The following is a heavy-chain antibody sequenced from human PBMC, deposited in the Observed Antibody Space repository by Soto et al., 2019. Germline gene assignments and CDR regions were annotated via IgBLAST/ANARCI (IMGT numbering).Heavy chain of an antibody. V-gene: IGHV3-74*01. Sequence: PGGSLRLSCAASGFTFSSYWMHWVRQAPGKGLVWVSRINSDGSSTSYADSVKGRFTISRDNAKNTLYLQMNSLRAEDTAVYYCARDFLGYCSGGSCYPDAFDIWGQGTMVTVSS. J-gene: IGHJ3*02. CDR3: ARDFLGYCSGGSCYPDAFDI. D-gene: IGHD2-15*01. CDR2: INSDGSST. CDR1: GFTFSSYW.